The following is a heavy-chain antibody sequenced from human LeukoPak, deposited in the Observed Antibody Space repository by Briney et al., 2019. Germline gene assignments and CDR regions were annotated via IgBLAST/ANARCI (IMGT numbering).Heavy chain of an antibody. CDR1: GYSISSGYY. CDR3: ARGGGATTDFDY. CDR2: IYHSGST. V-gene: IGHV4-38-2*01. D-gene: IGHD4-17*01. Sequence: SETLSLTCAVSGYSISSGYYWGWIRQPPGKGLEWIGSIYHSGSTYYNPSLKSRVTISVDTSKNQFSLKLSSVTAADTAVYYCARGGGATTDFDYWGPGTLVTVSS. J-gene: IGHJ4*02.